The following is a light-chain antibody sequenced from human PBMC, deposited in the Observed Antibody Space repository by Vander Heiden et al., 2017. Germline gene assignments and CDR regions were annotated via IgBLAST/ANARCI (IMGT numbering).Light chain of an antibody. CDR2: AAS. V-gene: IGKV1-39*01. J-gene: IGKJ1*01. Sequence: DIQMTQSPSSVSASVGDRVTITCRASQRISSYLNWYQQKPGKAPELLIYAASNLHSGVPSRFSGSGSGTDFTLTISSLQPEDFATYYCQQSYSTPATFGQGTKVEIK. CDR3: QQSYSTPAT. CDR1: QRISSY.